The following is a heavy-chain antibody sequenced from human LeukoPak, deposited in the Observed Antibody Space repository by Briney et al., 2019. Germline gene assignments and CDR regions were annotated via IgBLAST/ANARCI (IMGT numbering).Heavy chain of an antibody. CDR3: AKEGVKRPLRFFDY. D-gene: IGHD5/OR15-5a*01. V-gene: IGHV3-23*01. Sequence: GGSLRLSCAASGFTFSSYAMSWVRQAPGKGLEWVSAISGSGGDTYYADSVKGRFAISRDNSKNTLYLQMNSLRAEDTAVYYCAKEGVKRPLRFFDYWGQGTLVTVSS. CDR2: ISGSGGDT. CDR1: GFTFSSYA. J-gene: IGHJ4*02.